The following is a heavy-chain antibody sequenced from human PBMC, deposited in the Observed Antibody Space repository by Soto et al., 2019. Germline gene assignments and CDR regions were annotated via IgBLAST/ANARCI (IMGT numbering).Heavy chain of an antibody. V-gene: IGHV3-33*01. J-gene: IGHJ4*02. CDR2: IWYDGSNK. Sequence: QVQLVESGGGVVQPGRSLRLSCAASGFTFSSYGMHWVRQAPGKGLEWVAVIWYDGSNKYYADSVKGRFTISRDNSKNTLYLQMNSLRAEDTAVYYCARGGFYDSSGYFDYWGQGTLVTVSP. CDR1: GFTFSSYG. D-gene: IGHD3-22*01. CDR3: ARGGFYDSSGYFDY.